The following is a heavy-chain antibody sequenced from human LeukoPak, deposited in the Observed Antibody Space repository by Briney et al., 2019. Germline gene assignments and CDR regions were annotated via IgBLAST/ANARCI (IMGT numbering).Heavy chain of an antibody. CDR2: IYYSGST. D-gene: IGHD1-14*01. J-gene: IGHJ5*02. CDR3: VRENNHLTWFDP. V-gene: IGHV4-39*01. Sequence: SETLSLTCSVSGGPIISKSYFWGWVRQPPGEGLEWIGSIYYSGSTYYNPSLKSRVTMSVDMSNNQFSLKLSSVTAADSAVYYCVRENNHLTWFDPWGQGTLVTVSS. CDR1: GGPIISKSYF.